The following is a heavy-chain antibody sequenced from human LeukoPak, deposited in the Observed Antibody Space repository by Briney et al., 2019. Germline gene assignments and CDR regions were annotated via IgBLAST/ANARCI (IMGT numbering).Heavy chain of an antibody. J-gene: IGHJ4*02. CDR3: ARSRCSDSTSCYYFFFFDS. CDR1: GGTFSSYA. Sequence: SVKVSCTASGGTFSSYAISWVRQAPGQGLEWMGGIIPIFGTANYAQKFQGRVTITADESTSTAYMELSSLRSEDTAVYYCARSRCSDSTSCYYFFFFDSWGQGSLVTVSS. V-gene: IGHV1-69*13. D-gene: IGHD2-2*01. CDR2: IIPIFGTA.